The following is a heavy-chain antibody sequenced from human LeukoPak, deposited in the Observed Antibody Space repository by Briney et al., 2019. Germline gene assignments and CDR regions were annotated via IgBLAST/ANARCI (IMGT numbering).Heavy chain of an antibody. CDR3: ATGGVVPAAIRSWTNWFDP. Sequence: GGSLRLSCAASGFTFSSYAMSWVRQAPGKGLEWVSAISGSGGSTYYADSVKGRFTISRDNSKNTLYLQMNSLRAEDTAVYYCATGGVVPAAIRSWTNWFDPWGQGTLVTVSS. CDR1: GFTFSSYA. CDR2: ISGSGGST. J-gene: IGHJ5*02. D-gene: IGHD2-2*02. V-gene: IGHV3-23*01.